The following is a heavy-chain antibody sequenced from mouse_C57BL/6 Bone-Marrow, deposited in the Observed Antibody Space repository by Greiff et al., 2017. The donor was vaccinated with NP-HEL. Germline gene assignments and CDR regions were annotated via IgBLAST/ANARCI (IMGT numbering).Heavy chain of an antibody. CDR2: ISDGGSYT. Sequence: EVQGVESGGGLVKPGGSLKLSCAASGFTFSDYGMHWVRQAPEKGLEWVATISDGGSYTYYPDNVKGRFTISRDNAKNNLYLQMSHLKSEDTAMYYCARDTLYGNYMYAYWGQGTLVTVSA. D-gene: IGHD2-1*01. CDR3: ARDTLYGNYMYAY. V-gene: IGHV5-4*01. J-gene: IGHJ3*01. CDR1: GFTFSDYG.